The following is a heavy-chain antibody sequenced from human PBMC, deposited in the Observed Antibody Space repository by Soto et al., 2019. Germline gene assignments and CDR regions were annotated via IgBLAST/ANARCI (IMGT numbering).Heavy chain of an antibody. J-gene: IGHJ4*02. D-gene: IGHD3-10*01. CDR1: GGSISSYY. Sequence: SETLALTCTVSGGSISSYYWSWIRQPPGKGLEWIGYIYFRGSTNYNPSLKSRVTISVDTSKNQFSLKLSSVTAADTAVYYCASHMVRGVPFGYWGQGTLVTVSS. V-gene: IGHV4-59*08. CDR3: ASHMVRGVPFGY. CDR2: IYFRGST.